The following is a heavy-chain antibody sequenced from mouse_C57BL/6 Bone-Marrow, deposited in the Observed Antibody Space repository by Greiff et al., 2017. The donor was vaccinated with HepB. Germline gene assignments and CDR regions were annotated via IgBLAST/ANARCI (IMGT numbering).Heavy chain of an antibody. J-gene: IGHJ2*01. CDR1: GYSITSCYY. V-gene: IGHV3-6*01. Sequence: VQLQQSGPGLVKPSQSLSLTCSVTGYSITSCYYWNWIRQFPGNTLEWMGYISYDGSNNYNPSLKNRISITRDTSKNQFFLKLNSVTTEDTATYYCAREEGLTGTDFDYWGQGTTLTVSS. CDR2: ISYDGSN. D-gene: IGHD4-1*01. CDR3: AREEGLTGTDFDY.